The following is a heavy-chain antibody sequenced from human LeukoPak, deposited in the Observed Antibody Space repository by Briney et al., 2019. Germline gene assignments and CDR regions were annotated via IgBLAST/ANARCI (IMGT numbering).Heavy chain of an antibody. CDR3: ARDQEAFDY. V-gene: IGHV1-46*01. J-gene: IGHJ4*02. Sequence: AAVTVSCTASGYSFTSNYIHWVRQAPGQGLEWMGMIYPSDGSTSYAQKFQGRVTVTRDTSTSTVHMELSGLRSEDTAVYYCARDQEAFDYWGQGTLVTVPS. CDR1: GYSFTSNY. CDR2: IYPSDGST.